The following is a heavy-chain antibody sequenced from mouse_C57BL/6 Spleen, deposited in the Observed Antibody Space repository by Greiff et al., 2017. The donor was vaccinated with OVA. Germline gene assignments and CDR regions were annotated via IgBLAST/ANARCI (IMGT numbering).Heavy chain of an antibody. CDR1: GYTFTDYY. CDR3: ARLKLGFAY. D-gene: IGHD4-1*01. CDR2: INPNNGGT. J-gene: IGHJ3*01. Sequence: EVQLQQSGPELVKPGASVKISCKASGYTFTDYYMNWVKQSHGKSLEWIGDINPNNGGTSYNQKFKGKATLTVDKSSSTAYMELRSLTSEDSAVYYCARLKLGFAYWGQGTLVTVSA. V-gene: IGHV1-26*01.